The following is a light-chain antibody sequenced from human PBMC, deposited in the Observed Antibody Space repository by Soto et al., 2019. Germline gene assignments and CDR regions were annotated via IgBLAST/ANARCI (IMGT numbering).Light chain of an antibody. V-gene: IGKV1-5*01. CDR1: QSISSW. CDR2: DAS. CDR3: QQSYSTPIT. Sequence: DIQMTQSPSTLSASVGDRVTITCRASQSISSWLAWYQQKPGKAPKLLIYDASSLESGVPSRFSGSGSGTEFTLTISSLQPEDFAVYYCQQSYSTPITFGQGTRLEIK. J-gene: IGKJ5*01.